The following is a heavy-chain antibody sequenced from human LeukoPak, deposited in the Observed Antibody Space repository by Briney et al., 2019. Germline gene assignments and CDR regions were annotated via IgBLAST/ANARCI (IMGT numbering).Heavy chain of an antibody. D-gene: IGHD6-19*01. CDR1: GYSMSSGYY. CDR2: MYHTGST. CDR3: ARHGWQVESYIGY. J-gene: IGHJ4*02. V-gene: IGHV4-38-2*02. Sequence: PSETLSLTCTVSGYSMSSGYYWGWIRQPPERGLEWIGSMYHTGSTYYNPSLKSRVTISVDTSKSQFSLKLSSVTAADTAVYYCARHGWQVESYIGYWGQGTLVTVSS.